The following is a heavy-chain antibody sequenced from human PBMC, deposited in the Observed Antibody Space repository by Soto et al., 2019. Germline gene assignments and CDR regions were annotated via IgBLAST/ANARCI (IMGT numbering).Heavy chain of an antibody. Sequence: QVQLVQSGGEVKKPGASVKVSCKASGYTFTNYGISWVRQAPGQGLEWMGWISAYNGNRKYAQKLQDRVTMTTDTSANTAYMELRSLGSDDKAMHYCAEVRGESEDLANYGMDAWGQGSTVTVFS. CDR1: GYTFTNYG. V-gene: IGHV1-18*01. D-gene: IGHD3-10*01. J-gene: IGHJ6*02. CDR2: ISAYNGNR. CDR3: AEVRGESEDLANYGMDA.